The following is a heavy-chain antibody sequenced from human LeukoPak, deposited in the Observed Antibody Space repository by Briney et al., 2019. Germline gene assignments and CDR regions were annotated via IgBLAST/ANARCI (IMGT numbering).Heavy chain of an antibody. Sequence: SGRSLRLSCAASGFTFSSYGMHWVRQAPGKGLEWVAVIWYDGSNKYYADSVKGRFTISRDNSKNTLYLQMNSLRAEDTAVYYCARVPSDLPYYYYYMDVWGKGTTVTVSS. CDR1: GFTFSSYG. D-gene: IGHD2-21*02. V-gene: IGHV3-33*01. J-gene: IGHJ6*03. CDR2: IWYDGSNK. CDR3: ARVPSDLPYYYYYMDV.